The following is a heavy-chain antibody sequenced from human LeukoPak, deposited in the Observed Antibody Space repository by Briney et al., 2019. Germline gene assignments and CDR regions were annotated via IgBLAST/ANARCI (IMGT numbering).Heavy chain of an antibody. D-gene: IGHD6-19*01. V-gene: IGHV3-30*18. J-gene: IGHJ4*02. CDR3: AKDKSSGWYLDYFDY. CDR1: GFTFSSYG. Sequence: GRSLRLSCAASGFTFSSYGMHWVRQAPGKGLEWVALISYDGINKNYADSVKGRFTISRDNSDNTLYLQMNSLGAEDTAMYYCAKDKSSGWYLDYFDYWGQGTLVIVSS. CDR2: ISYDGINK.